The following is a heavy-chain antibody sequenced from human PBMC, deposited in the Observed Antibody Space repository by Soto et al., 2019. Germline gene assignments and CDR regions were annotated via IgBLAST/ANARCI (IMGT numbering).Heavy chain of an antibody. CDR3: ARSRNGAVPDSINF. J-gene: IGHJ4*02. D-gene: IGHD2-8*01. CDR2: ISRDGSNK. CDR1: GFTFSRYA. V-gene: IGHV3-30-3*01. Sequence: SGGSLRLSCAASGFTFSRYAMHWVRQAPGEGLEWVAVISRDGSNKYYGDSVKGLFTVSRDNSNNTLYLSMTSLRPDDTAVFYCARSRNGAVPDSINFWGQGTLVTVSS.